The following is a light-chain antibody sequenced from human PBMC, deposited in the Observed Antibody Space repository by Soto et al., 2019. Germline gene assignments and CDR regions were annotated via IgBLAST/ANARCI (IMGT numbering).Light chain of an antibody. CDR1: SSDVGKYKF. CDR2: EGT. CDR3: CSHAGSGTLV. Sequence: QAASVSGSPGQSISISCTGTSSDVGKYKFVSWYQQHPGKAPKLIIYEGTKRPSGVSNRFSGSKSGNTASLTISGLQAEDEADYYCCSHAGSGTLVFGGGTKLTVL. V-gene: IGLV2-23*01. J-gene: IGLJ3*02.